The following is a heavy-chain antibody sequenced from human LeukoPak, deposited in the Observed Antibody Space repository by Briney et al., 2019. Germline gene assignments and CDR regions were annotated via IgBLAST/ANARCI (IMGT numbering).Heavy chain of an antibody. CDR1: GDSITSYY. CDR3: ARGVPGYYFDY. CDR2: VYYSGST. D-gene: IGHD2-2*01. J-gene: IGHJ4*02. V-gene: IGHV4-59*08. Sequence: SETLSLTCTVSGDSITSYYWTWIRQPPGKGLEWIGYVYYSGSTNYNPSLKSRVTILVGTSKNQFSLKLSSVTAADTAVYYCARGVPGYYFDYWGQGTLVTVSS.